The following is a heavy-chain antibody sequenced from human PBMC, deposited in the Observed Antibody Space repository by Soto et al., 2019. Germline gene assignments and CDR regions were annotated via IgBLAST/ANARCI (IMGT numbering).Heavy chain of an antibody. CDR1: GGSISSYY. J-gene: IGHJ4*02. CDR2: IYYSGST. V-gene: IGHV4-59*01. Sequence: QVQLQESGPGLVKPSESLSLTCAVSGGSISSYYWSWIRQPPGKGLEWIGYIYYSGSTNYNPSIKSRVTLSVDTSKIPFSLKLTSVTAADTAVYYCARSRYTSGWWTPPFDYWGQGTLVTVSS. D-gene: IGHD6-19*01. CDR3: ARSRYTSGWWTPPFDY.